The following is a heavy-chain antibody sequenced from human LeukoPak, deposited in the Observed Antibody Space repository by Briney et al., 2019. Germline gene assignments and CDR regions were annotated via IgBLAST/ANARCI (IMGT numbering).Heavy chain of an antibody. D-gene: IGHD1-14*01. CDR1: GFTFSSYA. Sequence: GRSLRLSCAASGFTFSSYAMHWVRQAPGKGLEWVAVISYDGSNKYYADSVKGRFTISRDNSKNTLYLQMNSLRAEDTAVYYCAKRGSQTGGFDYWGQGTLVTVSS. J-gene: IGHJ4*02. CDR2: ISYDGSNK. CDR3: AKRGSQTGGFDY. V-gene: IGHV3-30-3*02.